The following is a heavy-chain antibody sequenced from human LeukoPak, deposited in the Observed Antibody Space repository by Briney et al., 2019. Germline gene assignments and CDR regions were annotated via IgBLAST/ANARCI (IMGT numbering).Heavy chain of an antibody. CDR2: IYYSGST. CDR1: GGSISSSSSY. V-gene: IGHV4-39*01. D-gene: IGHD6-19*01. Sequence: PSETLSLTCTVSGGSISSSSSYWGWIRQPPGKGLEWIGSIYYSGSTYYNPSLKSRVTISVDTSKNQFSLKLSSVTAADTAVYYCARHSLYSSGYAFDIWGQGTMVTVSS. CDR3: ARHSLYSSGYAFDI. J-gene: IGHJ3*02.